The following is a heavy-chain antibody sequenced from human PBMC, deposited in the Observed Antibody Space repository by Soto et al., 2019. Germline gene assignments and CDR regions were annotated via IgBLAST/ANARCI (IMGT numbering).Heavy chain of an antibody. CDR2: INHSGST. J-gene: IGHJ6*02. CDR3: ERGSVATRQGYYYYYGMDV. V-gene: IGHV4-34*01. CDR1: GGSFSGYY. D-gene: IGHD5-12*01. Sequence: LETLSLSCAVYGGSFSGYYWSWIRQPPGKGMEWIGEINHSGSTNYNPSLKSRVTISVDTSKNQFSLKLSSVTAADTAVYYCERGSVATRQGYYYYYGMDVWGQGTTVT.